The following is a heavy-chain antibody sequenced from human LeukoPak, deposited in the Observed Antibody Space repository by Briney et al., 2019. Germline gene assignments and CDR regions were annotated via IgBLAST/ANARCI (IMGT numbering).Heavy chain of an antibody. CDR1: GGSISSYY. V-gene: IGHV4-59*12. J-gene: IGHJ4*02. CDR3: ARGGTVVTPNY. Sequence: SETLSLTCTVSGGSISSYYWSWIRQPPGKGLEWIGYIYYSGSTYYNPSLKSRVTISVDTSKNQFSLKLSSVTAADTAVYYCARGGTVVTPNYWGQGTLVTVSS. CDR2: IYYSGST. D-gene: IGHD4-23*01.